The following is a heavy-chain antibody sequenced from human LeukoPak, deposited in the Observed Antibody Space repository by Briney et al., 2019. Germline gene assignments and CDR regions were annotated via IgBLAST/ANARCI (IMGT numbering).Heavy chain of an antibody. J-gene: IGHJ4*02. CDR1: GYTFTSYD. CDR3: ARAYSGYAPNDY. D-gene: IGHD5-12*01. Sequence: ASVKVSCKASGYTFTSYDVHWVRQAPGQGLEWMGIISPSGDSTTYAQKFQGRVTMSRDTSTSTVSMELSSLRSEDTAVYYCARAYSGYAPNDYWGQGTLVTVSS. V-gene: IGHV1-46*01. CDR2: ISPSGDST.